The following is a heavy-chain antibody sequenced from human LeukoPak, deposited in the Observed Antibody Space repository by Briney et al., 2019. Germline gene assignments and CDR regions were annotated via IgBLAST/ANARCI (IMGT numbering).Heavy chain of an antibody. D-gene: IGHD1-26*01. CDR1: GGTFSSYA. Sequence: SVKVSCKASGGTFSSYAISWVRQAPGQGLEWMGGIIPIFGTANYAQKFQGRVTITADESTSTAYMELSSLRSEDTAVYYCARGLWELLLSPFDYWGQGTLVTVSS. CDR3: ARGLWELLLSPFDY. V-gene: IGHV1-69*01. CDR2: IIPIFGTA. J-gene: IGHJ4*02.